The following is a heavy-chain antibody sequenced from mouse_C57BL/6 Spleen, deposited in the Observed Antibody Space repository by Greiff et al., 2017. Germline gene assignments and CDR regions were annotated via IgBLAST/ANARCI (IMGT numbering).Heavy chain of an antibody. J-gene: IGHJ4*01. CDR2: ISDGGSYT. CDR1: GFTFSSYA. Sequence: EVQVVESGGGLVQPGGSLKLSCAASGFTFSSYAMSWVRQTPEKRLEWVATISDGGSYTYYPDNVKGRFTISRENAKNNLYLQMSHLKSEDTAMYYCAREGDYAMDYWGQGTSVTVSS. V-gene: IGHV5-4*01. CDR3: AREGDYAMDY.